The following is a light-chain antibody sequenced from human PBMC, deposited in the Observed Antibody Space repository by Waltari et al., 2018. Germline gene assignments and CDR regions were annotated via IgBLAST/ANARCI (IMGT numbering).Light chain of an antibody. J-gene: IGKJ3*01. Sequence: IVMTQSPATLSVSPGERATHSCRASQSVSSNLAWYQQKPGQAPRLLIYGASTRATGIPARCSGGGSGTEFTLTISSLQSEDFAVYYCQQYNNWPLFGPGTKVDIK. V-gene: IGKV3-15*01. CDR3: QQYNNWPL. CDR1: QSVSSN. CDR2: GAS.